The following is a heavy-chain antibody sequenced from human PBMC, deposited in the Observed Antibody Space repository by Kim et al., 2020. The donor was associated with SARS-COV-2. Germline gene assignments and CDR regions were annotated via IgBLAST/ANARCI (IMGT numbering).Heavy chain of an antibody. D-gene: IGHD1-26*01. CDR3: ARESGIVGASSYYFDY. CDR2: INPSGGST. V-gene: IGHV1-46*01. CDR1: GYTFTSYY. J-gene: IGHJ4*02. Sequence: ASVKVSCKASGYTFTSYYLHWVRQAPGQGLEWMGIINPSGGSTNYAQKFQGRVTMTRDTSTSTVYMELSSLRSEDTAVYYCARESGIVGASSYYFDYWGQGTLVTVSS.